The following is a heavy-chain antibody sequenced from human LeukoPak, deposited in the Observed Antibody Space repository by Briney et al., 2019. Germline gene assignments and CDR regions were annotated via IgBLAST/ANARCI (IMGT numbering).Heavy chain of an antibody. CDR3: AASYSSSSSPGY. D-gene: IGHD6-6*01. V-gene: IGHV1-58*02. J-gene: IGHJ4*02. CDR1: GFTFTSSA. CDR2: IVVGSGNT. Sequence: SVKVSCKASGFTFTSSAMQWVRQARGQRLEWIRWIVVGSGNTNYAQKFQERVTITRDMSTSTAYMELSSLRSEDTAVYYCAASYSSSSSPGYWGQGTLVTVSS.